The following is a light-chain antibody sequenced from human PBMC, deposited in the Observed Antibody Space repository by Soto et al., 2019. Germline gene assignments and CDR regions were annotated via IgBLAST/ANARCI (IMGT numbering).Light chain of an antibody. Sequence: EIVLTQSPDTLSLSPGERTTLSCRASQSVISYLAWYQHKPGQAPRLLIYDASNRATGIPARFSGSGSGTDFTLTISSLEPEDFAVYYCQQRTNWPLTFGGGTKVEIK. V-gene: IGKV3-11*01. J-gene: IGKJ4*01. CDR3: QQRTNWPLT. CDR1: QSVISY. CDR2: DAS.